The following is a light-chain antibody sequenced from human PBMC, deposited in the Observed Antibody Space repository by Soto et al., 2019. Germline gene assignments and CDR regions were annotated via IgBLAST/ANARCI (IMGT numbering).Light chain of an antibody. CDR2: AAS. CDR1: QSISSF. Sequence: DIHKTQSPSSLSAPVGDRVTITCPASQSISSFLKWYQQRPGKAPHLLIYAASSLRYGVPSRFCSSESGTEFTLPISSLQPEDFATYFCRQSYTTPSTFGQGTKVDIK. V-gene: IGKV1-39*01. J-gene: IGKJ1*01. CDR3: RQSYTTPST.